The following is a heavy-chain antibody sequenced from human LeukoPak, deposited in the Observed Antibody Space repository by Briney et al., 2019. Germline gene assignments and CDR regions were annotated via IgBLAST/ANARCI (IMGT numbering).Heavy chain of an antibody. CDR2: IHHSGTT. V-gene: IGHV4-38-2*01. CDR1: GYSISSGYY. Sequence: SETLSLTCGVSGYSISSGYYWVWIRQPPGKGLEWIGSIHHSGTTYYNPSLKSRVTISVDTSKNQFSLKLTSVTAADTAVYYCAARGRAPRYYYYMDVWGKGTTVTVSS. CDR3: AARGRAPRYYYYMDV. J-gene: IGHJ6*03.